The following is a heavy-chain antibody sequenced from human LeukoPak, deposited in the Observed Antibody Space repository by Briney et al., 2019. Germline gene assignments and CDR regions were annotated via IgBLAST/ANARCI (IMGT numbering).Heavy chain of an antibody. CDR1: GYTFTSYG. D-gene: IGHD3-16*02. CDR2: ISAYNGNT. Sequence: ASVKVSCKASGYTFTSYGISWVRQAPGQGLEWMGWISAYNGNTNYAQKLQGRVTMTTDTSTSTAYMELRSLRSDDTAVYYCARGPGYDYVWGSYRPAFDYWGQGTLVTVSS. J-gene: IGHJ4*02. CDR3: ARGPGYDYVWGSYRPAFDY. V-gene: IGHV1-18*01.